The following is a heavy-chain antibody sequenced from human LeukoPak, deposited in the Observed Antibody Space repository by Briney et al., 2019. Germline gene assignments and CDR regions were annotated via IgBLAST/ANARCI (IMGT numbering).Heavy chain of an antibody. CDR3: ARLTKNDSGSFRFGKKKRGYMDV. V-gene: IGHV4-34*01. CDR2: INHSGSN. D-gene: IGHD3-10*01. J-gene: IGHJ6*03. Sequence: SETLSLTCAGYGGPFSGYYWSWIRQPPGKGLEWIGEINHSGSNNYNPSLKSRVTISVDTSKNQFSLKLSSVTAADTAVYYCARLTKNDSGSFRFGKKKRGYMDVWGKGTTVTISS. CDR1: GGPFSGYY.